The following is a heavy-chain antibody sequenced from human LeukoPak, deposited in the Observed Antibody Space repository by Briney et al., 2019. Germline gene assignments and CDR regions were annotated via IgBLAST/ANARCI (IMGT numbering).Heavy chain of an antibody. D-gene: IGHD6-13*01. Sequence: GGSLRLSCAASGFTFDDYTMHWVRQAPGKGLEWVSLISWDGGSTYYADSVKGRFTISRDNSKNSLYLQMNSLRTEDTAVYYCARSIAAPADYWGQGTLVTVSS. CDR2: ISWDGGST. V-gene: IGHV3-43*01. CDR3: ARSIAAPADY. J-gene: IGHJ4*02. CDR1: GFTFDDYT.